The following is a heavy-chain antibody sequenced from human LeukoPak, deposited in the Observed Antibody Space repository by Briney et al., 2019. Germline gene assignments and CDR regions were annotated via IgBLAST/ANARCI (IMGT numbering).Heavy chain of an antibody. CDR3: ARERLAGNEGWFDP. J-gene: IGHJ5*02. CDR2: IYYSGST. CDR1: GGSISSSSYY. Sequence: PETLSLTCTVSGGSISSSSYYWGWIRQPPGKGLEWIGSIYYSGSTYYNPSLKSRVTISVDTSKNQFSLKLSSVTAADTAVYYCARERLAGNEGWFDPWGQGTLVTVSS. D-gene: IGHD6-19*01. V-gene: IGHV4-39*02.